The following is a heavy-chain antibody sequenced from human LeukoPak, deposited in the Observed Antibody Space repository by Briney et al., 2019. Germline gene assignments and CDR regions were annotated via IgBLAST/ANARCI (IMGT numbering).Heavy chain of an antibody. J-gene: IGHJ6*02. Sequence: TPSETLSLTCTVSGGSISSYYWSWIRQPAGKGLEWIGRIYTSGSTNYNPSLKSRVTMSVDTSKNQFSLKLSSVTAADTAVYYCARDSPTGYDFCSGYYPHLAYYYYGMDVWGQGTTVTVSS. D-gene: IGHD3-3*01. V-gene: IGHV4-4*07. CDR2: IYTSGST. CDR1: GGSISSYY. CDR3: ARDSPTGYDFCSGYYPHLAYYYYGMDV.